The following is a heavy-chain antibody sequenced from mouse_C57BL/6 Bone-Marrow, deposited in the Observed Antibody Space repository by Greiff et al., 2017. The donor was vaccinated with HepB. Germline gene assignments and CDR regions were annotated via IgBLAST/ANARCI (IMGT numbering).Heavy chain of an antibody. CDR3: TTIYYDYDVGVLFAY. CDR2: IDPENGDT. Sequence: VQLQQSGAELVRPGASVKLSCTASGFNIKDDYMHWVKQRPEQGLEWIGWIDPENGDTEYASKFQGKATITADTSSNTAYLQLSSLTSEDTAVYYYTTIYYDYDVGVLFAYWGQGTLVTVSA. CDR1: GFNIKDDY. J-gene: IGHJ3*01. V-gene: IGHV14-4*01. D-gene: IGHD2-4*01.